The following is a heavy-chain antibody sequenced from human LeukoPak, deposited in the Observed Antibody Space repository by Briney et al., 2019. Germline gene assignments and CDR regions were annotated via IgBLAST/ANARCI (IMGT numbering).Heavy chain of an antibody. D-gene: IGHD3-22*01. CDR3: ARDSSGYYFTELVPTNFDY. Sequence: GASVKVSCKASGYTFTSYGISWVRQAPGQGLEWMGWISAYNGNTNYAQRLQGRVTMTTDTSTSTAYMELRSLRSDDTAVYYCARDSSGYYFTELVPTNFDYWGQGTLVTVSS. CDR1: GYTFTSYG. CDR2: ISAYNGNT. J-gene: IGHJ4*02. V-gene: IGHV1-18*01.